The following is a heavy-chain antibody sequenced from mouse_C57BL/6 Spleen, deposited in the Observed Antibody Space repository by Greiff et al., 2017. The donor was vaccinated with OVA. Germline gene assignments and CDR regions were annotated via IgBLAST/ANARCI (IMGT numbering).Heavy chain of an antibody. Sequence: QVQLQQPGAELVMPGASVKLSCKASGYTFTSYWMHWVKQRPGQGLEWIGEIDPSDSYTNYNQKFKGKSTLTVDKSSSTAYMQLCSLTSEDSAVYYCARSRSGYRYFDVWGTGTTVTVSS. D-gene: IGHD1-3*01. J-gene: IGHJ1*03. V-gene: IGHV1-69*01. CDR1: GYTFTSYW. CDR3: ARSRSGYRYFDV. CDR2: IDPSDSYT.